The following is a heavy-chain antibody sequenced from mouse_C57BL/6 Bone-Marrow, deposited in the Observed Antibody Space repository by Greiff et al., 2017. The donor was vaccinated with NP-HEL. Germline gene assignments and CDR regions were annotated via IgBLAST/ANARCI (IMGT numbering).Heavy chain of an antibody. CDR1: GFSLTSYG. CDR2: IWIGGST. V-gene: IGHV2-2*01. Sequence: VQLQQSGPGLVQPSQSLSITCTVSGFSLTSYGVHWVRQSPGKGLEWLGVIWIGGSTDYNAAFISRLSISKDNSKSQVFFKMNSLQADDTAIYYCARGRVPWYFDVWGTGTTVTVSS. CDR3: ARGRVPWYFDV. J-gene: IGHJ1*03. D-gene: IGHD5-1*01.